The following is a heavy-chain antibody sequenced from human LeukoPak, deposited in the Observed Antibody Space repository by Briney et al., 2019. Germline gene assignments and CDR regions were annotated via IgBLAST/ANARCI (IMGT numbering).Heavy chain of an antibody. J-gene: IGHJ5*02. D-gene: IGHD6-6*01. CDR1: GFTFSSYS. CDR2: ISSSSSYI. V-gene: IGHV3-21*01. CDR3: AGDRRSIAARPDFDP. Sequence: GGSLRLSCAASGFTFSSYSMNWVRQAPGKGLEWVSSISSSSSYIYYADSVKGRFTISRDNAKNSLYLQMNSLRAEDTAVYYCAGDRRSIAARPDFDPWGQGTLVTVSS.